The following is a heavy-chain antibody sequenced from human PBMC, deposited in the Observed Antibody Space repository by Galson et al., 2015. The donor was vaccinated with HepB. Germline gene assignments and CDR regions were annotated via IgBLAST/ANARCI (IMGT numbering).Heavy chain of an antibody. D-gene: IGHD1-1*01. CDR1: GFTFSSYA. J-gene: IGHJ6*03. Sequence: SLRLSCAASGFTFSSYAMSWVRQAPGKGLEWVSAISGSGGSTYYADSVKGRFTISRDNSKNTLYLQMNSLRAEDTAVYYCAKDHNENYYYYYYMDVWGKGTTVTVSS. V-gene: IGHV3-23*01. CDR3: AKDHNENYYYYYYMDV. CDR2: ISGSGGST.